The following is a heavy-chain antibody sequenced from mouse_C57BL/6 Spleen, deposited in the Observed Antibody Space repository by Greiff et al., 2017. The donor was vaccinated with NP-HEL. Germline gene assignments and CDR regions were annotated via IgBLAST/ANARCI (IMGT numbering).Heavy chain of an antibody. D-gene: IGHD1-1*01. J-gene: IGHJ4*01. CDR2: IYPGSGST. CDR3: ARWGTTVVAPYYYAMDY. CDR1: GYTFTSYW. Sequence: VQLQQPGAELVKPGASVKMSCKASGYTFTSYWITWVKQRPGQGLEWIGDIYPGSGSTNYNEKFKSKATLTVDTSSSTAYMQLSSLTSEDAAVYYCARWGTTVVAPYYYAMDYWGQGTSVTVSS. V-gene: IGHV1-55*01.